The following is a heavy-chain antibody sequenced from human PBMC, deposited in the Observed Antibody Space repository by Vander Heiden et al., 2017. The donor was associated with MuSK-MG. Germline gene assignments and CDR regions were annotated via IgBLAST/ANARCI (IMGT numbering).Heavy chain of an antibody. Sequence: EVQLVESGGGLIQPGRSLRVSRTGSGFKFGDYGMSWFRLAPGKGLEWVGLIKSNVFGGTTDYAASVKGRFSILRADSRSIAYLEMRSLKTEDTAVYYCARVSSITWYSFDFWGRGTMVTVST. D-gene: IGHD6-13*01. CDR3: ARVSSITWYSFDF. CDR1: GFKFGDYG. V-gene: IGHV3-49*03. J-gene: IGHJ3*01. CDR2: IKSNVFGGTT.